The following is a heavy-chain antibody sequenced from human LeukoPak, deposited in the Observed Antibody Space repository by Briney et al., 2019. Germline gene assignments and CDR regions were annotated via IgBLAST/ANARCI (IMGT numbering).Heavy chain of an antibody. V-gene: IGHV3-23*01. J-gene: IGHJ4*02. D-gene: IGHD1-26*01. Sequence: GGSLRLSCAASGFIFSRYAMSWARQAPGKGLEWVSAISGGGDGTYYADPVKGRFSISRDNSKNTLYLQMYSLRAEDTAVYYCAKEDGIVGAKELDYWGQGTLVIVSS. CDR3: AKEDGIVGAKELDY. CDR1: GFIFSRYA. CDR2: ISGGGDGT.